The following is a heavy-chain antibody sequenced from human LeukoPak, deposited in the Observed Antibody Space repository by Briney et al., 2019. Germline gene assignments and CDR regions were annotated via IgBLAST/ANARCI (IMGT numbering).Heavy chain of an antibody. CDR1: GGSFSGYY. D-gene: IGHD2/OR15-2a*01. J-gene: IGHJ4*02. CDR2: IYTSGGT. Sequence: PSETLSLTCAVYGGSFSGYYWSWIRQPAGKGLEWIGRIYTSGGTNYNPSLKSRVTMSVDTSKNQFSLKLSSVTAADTAVYYCARDLSYYGTYYFDYWGQGTLVTVSS. V-gene: IGHV4-4*07. CDR3: ARDLSYYGTYYFDY.